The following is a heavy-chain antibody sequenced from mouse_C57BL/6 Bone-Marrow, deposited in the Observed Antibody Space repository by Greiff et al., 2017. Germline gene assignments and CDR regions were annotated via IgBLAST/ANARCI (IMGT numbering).Heavy chain of an antibody. V-gene: IGHV1-26*01. CDR1: GYTFTDYY. D-gene: IGHD1-1*01. Sequence: EVQLQQSGPELVKPGASVKISCKASGYTFTDYYMNWVKQSHGKSLEWIGDINPNNGGTSYNQKFKGKATLTVDKSSSTAYMELRSLTSEDSAVYYCARGYGRRLFAYWGQGTLVTVSA. CDR3: ARGYGRRLFAY. CDR2: INPNNGGT. J-gene: IGHJ3*01.